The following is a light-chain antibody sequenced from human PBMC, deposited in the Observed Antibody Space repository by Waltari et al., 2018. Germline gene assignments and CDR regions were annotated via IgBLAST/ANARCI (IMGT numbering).Light chain of an antibody. CDR3: HSRDTSSTRV. J-gene: IGLJ2*01. CDR2: GQN. Sequence: SSELTQDPSVSVALGQTVRITCQGDSLRRFYASWYQQRPGQAPILVLYGQNNRPPGIPDRCSGSTSGNTASLTITGAQAEDEADYYCHSRDTSSTRVFGGGTRLTV. V-gene: IGLV3-19*01. CDR1: SLRRFY.